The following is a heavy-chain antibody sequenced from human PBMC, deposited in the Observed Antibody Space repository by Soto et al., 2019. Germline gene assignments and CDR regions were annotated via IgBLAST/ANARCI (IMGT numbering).Heavy chain of an antibody. CDR3: ARVGIESVATIDAFDI. D-gene: IGHD5-12*01. Sequence: SETLSLTCAVSSGSISSSNWWSWVRQPPGKGLEWIGEIYHSGSTNYNPSLKSRVTISVDKSKNQFSLKLSSVTAADTAVYYCARVGIESVATIDAFDIWGQGTMVTVSS. J-gene: IGHJ3*02. V-gene: IGHV4-4*02. CDR1: SGSISSSNW. CDR2: IYHSGST.